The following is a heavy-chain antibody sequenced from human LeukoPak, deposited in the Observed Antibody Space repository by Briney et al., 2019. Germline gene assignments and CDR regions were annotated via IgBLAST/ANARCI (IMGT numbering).Heavy chain of an antibody. CDR2: IYYSGST. Sequence: PLETLSLTCTVSGGSISSGGYYWSWIRQHPGKGLEWIGYIYYSGSTYYNPSLKSRVTISVDTSKNQFSLKLSSVTAADTAVYYCARRRDCSSTSCHYYFDYWGQGTLVTVSS. CDR3: ARRRDCSSTSCHYYFDY. D-gene: IGHD2-2*01. CDR1: GGSISSGGYY. J-gene: IGHJ4*02. V-gene: IGHV4-31*03.